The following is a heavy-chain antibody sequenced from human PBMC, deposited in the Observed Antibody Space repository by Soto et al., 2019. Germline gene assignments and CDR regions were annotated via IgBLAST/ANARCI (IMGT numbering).Heavy chain of an antibody. Sequence: GGSXRLSCASSGFTFSNYPMSWVRQAPGKGLEWVSGISGSGETPYYADSVKGRFTISRDNYKNMLYLQMNSMRAEDTAVYYCAKDRSITMVRGVIRAFESWGQGNLVTVSS. V-gene: IGHV3-23*01. CDR3: AKDRSITMVRGVIRAFES. CDR1: GFTFSNYP. D-gene: IGHD3-10*01. CDR2: ISGSGETP. J-gene: IGHJ4*01.